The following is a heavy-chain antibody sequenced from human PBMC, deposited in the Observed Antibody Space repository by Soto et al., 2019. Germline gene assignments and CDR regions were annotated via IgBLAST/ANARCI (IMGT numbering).Heavy chain of an antibody. Sequence: EVQLLESGGNLVQPGGSLGLSCAASGFSLKIYAMTWVRQAPGRGLGWVSGITGSGDKTYYADSVKGRFIISRDNSENTLYLQMNSLRAEDTALYYCARDCSSSSCSVWRYWGQGTQVTVSS. CDR3: ARDCSSSSCSVWRY. CDR1: GFSLKIYA. CDR2: ITGSGDKT. V-gene: IGHV3-23*01. D-gene: IGHD2-2*01. J-gene: IGHJ4*02.